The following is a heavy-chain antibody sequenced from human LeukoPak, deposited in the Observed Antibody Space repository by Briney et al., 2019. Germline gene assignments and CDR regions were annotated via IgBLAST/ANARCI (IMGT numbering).Heavy chain of an antibody. CDR3: ATPTYYDFWSGGRGDAFDI. V-gene: IGHV1-24*01. CDR2: FDPEDGEI. D-gene: IGHD3-3*01. Sequence: ASVKVSCKVSGYTLTELSMHWVRQAPGKGLEWMGGFDPEDGEIIYAQKFQGRVTMTEDTSTDTAYMELSSLRSEDTAVYYCATPTYYDFWSGGRGDAFDIWGQGTMVTVSS. CDR1: GYTLTELS. J-gene: IGHJ3*02.